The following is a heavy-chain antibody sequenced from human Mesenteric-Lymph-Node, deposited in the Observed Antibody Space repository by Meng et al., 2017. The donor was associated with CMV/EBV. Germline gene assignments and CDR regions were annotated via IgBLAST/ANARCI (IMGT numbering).Heavy chain of an antibody. CDR1: GFSFSDYW. J-gene: IGHJ4*02. CDR3: AKDSAVVTYYFDY. V-gene: IGHV3-7*01. CDR2: INQDGSGE. Sequence: GGSLRLSCAASGFSFSDYWMTWVRQAPGKGLEWVANINQDGSGEYYVDSVKGRFTVSRDNAKNSLYLEMNSLRAEDTAVYYCAKDSAVVTYYFDYWGQGTLVTVSS. D-gene: IGHD3-22*01.